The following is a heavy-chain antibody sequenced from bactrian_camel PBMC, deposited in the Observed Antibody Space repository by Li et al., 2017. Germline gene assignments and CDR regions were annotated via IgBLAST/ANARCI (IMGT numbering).Heavy chain of an antibody. CDR2: IDSDGST. J-gene: IGHJ7*01. V-gene: IGHV3S53*01. CDR1: GDLYSSSC. D-gene: IGHD1*01. Sequence: HVQLVESGGGLVQAGGSLRLACTVSGDLYSSSCMGWFRQAASKEREGVASIDSDGSTSYADSVKGRFTISQDNAKKIAYLQMNSLKVEDTAMYYCAAKEGIHWVGKFLFLSYAMDYWGKGTQVTVS.